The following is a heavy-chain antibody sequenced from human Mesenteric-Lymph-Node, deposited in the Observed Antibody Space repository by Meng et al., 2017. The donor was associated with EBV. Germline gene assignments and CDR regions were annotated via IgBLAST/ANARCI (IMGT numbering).Heavy chain of an antibody. CDR3: ANLDRGAVFDY. D-gene: IGHD1-1*01. J-gene: IGHJ4*02. Sequence: EVELVGSGGGLELPGGSLGLSCAASGFTFGSYGMSWVRQAPGKGLECVSIITSGDNTYYADSVKGRFTVSRDNSKNTLYLQVNSLRVEDTAVYYCANLDRGAVFDYWGQGTLVTVSS. V-gene: IGHV3-23*04. CDR2: ITSGDNT. CDR1: GFTFGSYG.